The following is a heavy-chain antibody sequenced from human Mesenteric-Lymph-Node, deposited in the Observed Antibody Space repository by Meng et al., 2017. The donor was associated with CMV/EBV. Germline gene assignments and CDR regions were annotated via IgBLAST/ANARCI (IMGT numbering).Heavy chain of an antibody. CDR1: GGSCSGYY. J-gene: IGHJ4*02. D-gene: IGHD4-23*01. CDR2: INHSGST. Sequence: HVQLQQGGAGLLTPSETLALTCAVYGGSCSGYYWSWIRQPPGKGLEWIGEINHSGSTNYNPSLKSRVTISVDTSKNQFSLKLSSVTAADTAVYYCARHQRWLKSEGGFNYWGQGTLVTVSS. CDR3: ARHQRWLKSEGGFNY. V-gene: IGHV4-34*01.